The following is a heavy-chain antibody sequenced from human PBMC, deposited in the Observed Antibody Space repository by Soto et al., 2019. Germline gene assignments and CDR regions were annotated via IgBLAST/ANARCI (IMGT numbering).Heavy chain of an antibody. CDR3: AKAGTTVY. CDR2: ISGGST. D-gene: IGHD1-1*01. V-gene: IGHV3-23*01. Sequence: EVQLSESGGGLVQPGGSLRLSCATSGFTFSNYAMTWVRQAPGKGLELVSCISGGSTYYADSVKGRFTISRDNSNNALYLQMNSLRADDTAIYYCAKAGTTVYWGQGTLVTVSS. CDR1: GFTFSNYA. J-gene: IGHJ4*02.